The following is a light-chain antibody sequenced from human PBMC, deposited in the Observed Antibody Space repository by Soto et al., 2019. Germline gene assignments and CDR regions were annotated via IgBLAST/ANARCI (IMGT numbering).Light chain of an antibody. CDR1: SSNIGTSS. CDR3: AAWDDSLNGHV. V-gene: IGLV1-44*01. J-gene: IGLJ1*01. CDR2: TTN. Sequence: QSALTQPHSASGTPGQRVTISCSGSSSNIGTSSVHWFQQLPGTAPKLLISTTNQRPSGVPERFSGSKSGTSASLAISGRQSEDEADYYCAAWDDSLNGHVFGTGTKVTV.